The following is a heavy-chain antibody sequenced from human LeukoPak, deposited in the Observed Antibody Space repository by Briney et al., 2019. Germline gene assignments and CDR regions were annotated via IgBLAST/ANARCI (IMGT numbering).Heavy chain of an antibody. V-gene: IGHV4-39*01. CDR2: IYYSGST. CDR1: GGSISSSSYY. CDR3: YSRGVLRLRYDY. D-gene: IGHD4-17*01. Sequence: PSETLSLTCTVSGGSISSSSYYWGWIRQRPGKGLEWIGSIYYSGSTYYNPSLKSRVTISVDTSKNQFSLKLSSVTAADTAVYYCYSRGVLRLRYDYWGQGTLVTVSS. J-gene: IGHJ4*02.